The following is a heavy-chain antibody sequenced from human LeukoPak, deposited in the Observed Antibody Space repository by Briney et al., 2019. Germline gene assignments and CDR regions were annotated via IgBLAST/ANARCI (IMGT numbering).Heavy chain of an antibody. Sequence: GGSLRLSCAASGFTFRSHAMNWVRQTPGKGLEWVSGISDSGGSTYYADSVKGRFTISRDNSKNTLYLQMNSLRAEDTAIYCCAKMPVSYSSGWSTFDYWGQGTLVTVSS. CDR1: GFTFRSHA. CDR2: ISDSGGST. CDR3: AKMPVSYSSGWSTFDY. J-gene: IGHJ4*02. V-gene: IGHV3-23*01. D-gene: IGHD6-19*01.